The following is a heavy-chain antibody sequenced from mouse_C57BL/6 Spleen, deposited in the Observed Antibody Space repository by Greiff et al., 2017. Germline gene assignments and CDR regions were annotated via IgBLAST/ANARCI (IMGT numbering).Heavy chain of an antibody. Sequence: VQLQQSGAELVRPGTSVKVSCKASGYAFTNYLIEWVKQRPGQGLEWIGVINPGSGGTNYNEKFKGKATLTADKSSSTAYMQLRSLTSEDSAVYFCARDGYYGSLWYFDVWGTGTTVTVSS. V-gene: IGHV1-54*01. CDR1: GYAFTNYL. J-gene: IGHJ1*03. CDR3: ARDGYYGSLWYFDV. CDR2: INPGSGGT. D-gene: IGHD1-1*01.